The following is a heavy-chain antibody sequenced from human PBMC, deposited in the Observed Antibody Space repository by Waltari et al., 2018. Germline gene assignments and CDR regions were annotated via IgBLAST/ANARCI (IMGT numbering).Heavy chain of an antibody. CDR1: GGSISSSSYY. CDR3: ARHWKKSGYRFDP. CDR2: IYYSGST. V-gene: IGHV4-39*01. J-gene: IGHJ5*02. Sequence: QLQLQESGPGQVKPSDTLSLPCPVPGGSISSSSYYWGGIRQSPGKGLEWIGSIYYSGSTYYNPTLKSRVTISGDTSKNQFSLKLSSVTAADTAVYYCARHWKKSGYRFDPLGQGTLVTVSS. D-gene: IGHD5-12*01.